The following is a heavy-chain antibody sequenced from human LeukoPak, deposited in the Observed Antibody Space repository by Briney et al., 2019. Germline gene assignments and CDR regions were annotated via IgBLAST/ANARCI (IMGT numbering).Heavy chain of an antibody. J-gene: IGHJ5*02. D-gene: IGHD6-19*01. CDR3: ARNPAVAGTGWFDP. CDR2: ISSSSSYI. CDR1: GFTFSSYS. V-gene: IGHV3-21*01. Sequence: GGSLRLSCAASGFTFSSYSMNWVRQAPGKGLEWVSSISSSSSYIYYADSVKGRFTISRDNAKNSLHLQMNSLRAEDTAVYYCARNPAVAGTGWFDPWGQGTLVTVSS.